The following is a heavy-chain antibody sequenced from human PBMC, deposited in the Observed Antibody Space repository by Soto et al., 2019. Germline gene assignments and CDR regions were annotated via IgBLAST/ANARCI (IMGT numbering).Heavy chain of an antibody. CDR2: ISTYNGNT. CDR1: GYTFTSYG. Sequence: QVQLVQSGAEVKKPGASVKVSCKPSGYTFTSYGISWVRQAPGQGLEWMGWISTYNGNTNYAQSLQGRVTLTTDTSTSTAYMELRSLRSDDTAVYYCARDIGYSNLVLRRDYNMDVWGKGTTVTVSS. D-gene: IGHD6-13*01. CDR3: ARDIGYSNLVLRRDYNMDV. V-gene: IGHV1-18*01. J-gene: IGHJ6*03.